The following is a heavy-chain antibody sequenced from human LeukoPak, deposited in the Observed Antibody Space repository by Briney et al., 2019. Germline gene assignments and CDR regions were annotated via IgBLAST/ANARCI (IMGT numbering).Heavy chain of an antibody. Sequence: PSETLSLTCAVYGGSFSGYYWSWIRQPPGKGLEWIGEINHSGSTNYNPSLKSRVTISVDTSKNQFPLKLSSVTAADTAVYYCARRWVTTGTDYWGQGTLVTVSS. CDR1: GGSFSGYY. CDR3: ARRWVTTGTDY. CDR2: INHSGST. J-gene: IGHJ4*02. V-gene: IGHV4-34*01. D-gene: IGHD4-17*01.